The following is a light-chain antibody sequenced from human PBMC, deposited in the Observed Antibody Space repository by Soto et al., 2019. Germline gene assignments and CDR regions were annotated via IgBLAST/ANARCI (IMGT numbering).Light chain of an antibody. CDR2: GAS. J-gene: IGKJ4*01. CDR3: QQHNNWSLA. V-gene: IGKV3-15*01. CDR1: QSVSSN. Sequence: EIVMTQSPATLSVSPGERATLSCRASQSVSSNLPWYQQKPGQAPRLLVYGASTRATGIPARFSGSGSGTHFTLTICSLQSEDFAFYYCQQHNNWSLAFGGGTKVEIK.